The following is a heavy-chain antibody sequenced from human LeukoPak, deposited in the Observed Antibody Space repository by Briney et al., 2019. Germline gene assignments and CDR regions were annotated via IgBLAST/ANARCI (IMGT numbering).Heavy chain of an antibody. J-gene: IGHJ4*02. CDR3: ARGSYGSGSYWLYY. CDR1: GYTFTSYD. D-gene: IGHD3-10*01. CDR2: MNPNSGNT. Sequence: ASVKVSCKASGYTFTSYDINWVRQATGQGLEWMGWMNPNSGNTGYAQKFQGRVTMTRNTSISTAYMELSSLRSEDTAVYYSARGSYGSGSYWLYYWGQGTLVTVSS. V-gene: IGHV1-8*01.